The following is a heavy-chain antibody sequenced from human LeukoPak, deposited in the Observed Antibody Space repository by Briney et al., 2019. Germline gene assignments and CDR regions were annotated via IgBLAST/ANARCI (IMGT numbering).Heavy chain of an antibody. D-gene: IGHD6-19*01. CDR1: GGSISSYY. J-gene: IGHJ4*02. V-gene: IGHV4-59*01. Sequence: KPSETLSLTCTVSGGSISSYYWSWIRQPPGKGLEWIGYIYYSGSTNYNPSLKSRVTISVDTSKNQFSLKLSSVTAADTAVYYCARDGYSSGWYDYWGQGTLVTVSS. CDR2: IYYSGST. CDR3: ARDGYSSGWYDY.